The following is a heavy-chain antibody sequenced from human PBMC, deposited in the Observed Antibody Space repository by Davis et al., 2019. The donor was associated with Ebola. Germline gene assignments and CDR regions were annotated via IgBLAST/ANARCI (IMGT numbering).Heavy chain of an antibody. CDR1: GFTFSNAW. CDR2: LKSKTDGGTT. D-gene: IGHD5-18*01. V-gene: IGHV3-15*07. J-gene: IGHJ4*02. CDR3: TTIGGGYSYGYPDY. Sequence: GESLKISCAASGFTFSNAWMNWVRQAPGKGLEWVGRLKSKTDGGTTDYAAPVKGRFTISRDDSKNTLYLQMNSLKTEDTAVYYCTTIGGGYSYGYPDYWGQGTLVTVSS.